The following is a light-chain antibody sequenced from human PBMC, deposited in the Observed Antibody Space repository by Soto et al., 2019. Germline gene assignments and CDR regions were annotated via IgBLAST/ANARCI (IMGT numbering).Light chain of an antibody. Sequence: QSALTQPPSASGSPGQSVTISCTGTSSDVGGYNYVSWYQQHPGRAPKFMIYEVNKRPSGVPDRFSGSKSGNTASLTVSGLQAEDEADYYCSSYAGSNNLGVFGGGTQLTVL. J-gene: IGLJ2*01. CDR2: EVN. CDR3: SSYAGSNNLGV. CDR1: SSDVGGYNY. V-gene: IGLV2-8*01.